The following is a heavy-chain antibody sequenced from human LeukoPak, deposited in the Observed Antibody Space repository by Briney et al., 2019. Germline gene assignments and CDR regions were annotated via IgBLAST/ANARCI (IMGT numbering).Heavy chain of an antibody. J-gene: IGHJ6*02. CDR3: MSTVVTNNYYGMDV. V-gene: IGHV3-73*01. CDR2: IRSKANSYAT. CDR1: GFTFSGSA. Sequence: PGGSLRLSCAASGFTFSGSAMHWVRQASGKGLEWVGRIRSKANSYATAYAASVKGRFTISRDDSKNTAYLQMNSLKTEDTAVCYCMSTVVTNNYYGMDVWGQGTTVTVSS. D-gene: IGHD4-23*01.